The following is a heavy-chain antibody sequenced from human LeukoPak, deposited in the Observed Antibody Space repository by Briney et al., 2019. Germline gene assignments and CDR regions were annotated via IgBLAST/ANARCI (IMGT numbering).Heavy chain of an antibody. CDR3: ATCGWELLDYYYYGMDV. CDR1: GYTLTELS. V-gene: IGHV1-24*01. D-gene: IGHD1-26*01. J-gene: IGHJ6*02. Sequence: ASVKVSCKVSGYTLTELSMHWVRQAPGKGLEWMGGFDPEDGETIYAQKLQGRVTMTEDTSTDTAYMELSSLRSEDTAVYYCATCGWELLDYYYYGMDVWGQGTTVTVSS. CDR2: FDPEDGET.